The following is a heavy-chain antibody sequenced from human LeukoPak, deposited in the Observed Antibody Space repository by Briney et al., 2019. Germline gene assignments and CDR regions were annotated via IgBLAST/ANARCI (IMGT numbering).Heavy chain of an antibody. V-gene: IGHV4-39*01. D-gene: IGHD3-22*01. Sequence: PSETLSLTCTISGDFISSSSYYWGWIRQPPGKGLECIGDIYYRGSTYYSPSLKVRVSISIYTSNNQFSLTLNSVTAADTALYFCASRRYYDSTGYLVWGQGTLVTVSS. J-gene: IGHJ1*01. CDR1: GDFISSSSYY. CDR2: IYYRGST. CDR3: ASRRYYDSTGYLV.